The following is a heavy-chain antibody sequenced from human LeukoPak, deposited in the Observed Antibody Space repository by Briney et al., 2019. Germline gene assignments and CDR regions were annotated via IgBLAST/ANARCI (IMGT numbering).Heavy chain of an antibody. CDR3: ARDAAPYYYGSGIFRKDNWFDP. V-gene: IGHV4-34*01. D-gene: IGHD3-10*01. CDR1: GGSFSGYY. J-gene: IGHJ5*02. Sequence: SETLSLTCAVYGGSFSGYYWSWIRQPPGKGLEWIGEINHSGSTNYNPSLKSRVTISVDTSKNQFSLKLSSVTAADTAVYYCARDAAPYYYGSGIFRKDNWFDPWGQGTLVTVSS. CDR2: INHSGST.